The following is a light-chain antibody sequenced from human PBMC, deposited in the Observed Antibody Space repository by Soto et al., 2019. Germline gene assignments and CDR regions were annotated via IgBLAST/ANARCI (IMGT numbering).Light chain of an antibody. J-gene: IGKJ4*01. Sequence: DIQMTQSPSSVSASVGDRVTITCRASQGISTWLAWYQQKPGKAPKLLVYTASTLQSGVPSRFSRSGSGADFTLTINSLQPEDFATYYCQQANIFPLTFGGGTKVEIK. CDR3: QQANIFPLT. CDR1: QGISTW. V-gene: IGKV1-12*01. CDR2: TAS.